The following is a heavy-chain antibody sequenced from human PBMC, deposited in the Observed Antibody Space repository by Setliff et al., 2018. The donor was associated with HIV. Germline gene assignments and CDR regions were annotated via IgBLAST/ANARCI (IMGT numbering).Heavy chain of an antibody. Sequence: SETLSLTCTVSGGSISSSYWSWIRQPPGKGLEWIGFIYYNVNNNYNPSLKSRVTISVDTSKDQFSLKLSSVTAADTAVYYCARGRSYYDSSGYYYNWFGPWGQGTLVTVSS. CDR3: ARGRSYYDSSGYYYNWFGP. J-gene: IGHJ5*02. D-gene: IGHD3-22*01. V-gene: IGHV4-59*01. CDR1: GGSISSSY. CDR2: IYYNVNN.